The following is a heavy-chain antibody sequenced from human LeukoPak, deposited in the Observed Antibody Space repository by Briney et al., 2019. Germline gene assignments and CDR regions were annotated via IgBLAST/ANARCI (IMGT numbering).Heavy chain of an antibody. CDR3: ARPYDSSGYDTDY. J-gene: IGHJ4*02. Sequence: GESLRISCKGSGYSFTSYWIGWVRQMPGKGLEWMGIIYPGDSDTRYSPSFQGQVTISADKSISTAYLQWSSLKASDTAMYYCARPYDSSGYDTDYWGQGTLVTVSS. D-gene: IGHD3-22*01. CDR1: GYSFTSYW. CDR2: IYPGDSDT. V-gene: IGHV5-51*01.